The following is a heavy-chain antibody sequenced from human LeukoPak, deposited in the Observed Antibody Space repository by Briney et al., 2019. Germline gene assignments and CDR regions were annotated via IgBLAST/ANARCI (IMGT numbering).Heavy chain of an antibody. CDR1: GDSISSYY. CDR3: ARGWGSSWYFFDS. V-gene: IGHV4-59*01. CDR2: ISYSGTT. Sequence: SETLSLTCTVSGDSISSYYWSWIRQPPGKGLEWIGYISYSGTTNYNPSLKSRVTISVDTSKNQFSLKLSSVTAADTAVYHCARGWGSSWYFFDSRGQGTLVTVSS. D-gene: IGHD6-13*01. J-gene: IGHJ4*02.